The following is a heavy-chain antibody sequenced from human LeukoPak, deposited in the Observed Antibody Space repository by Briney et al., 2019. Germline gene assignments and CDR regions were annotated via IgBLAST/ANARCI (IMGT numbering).Heavy chain of an antibody. V-gene: IGHV4-34*01. CDR1: GGSFSGYY. Sequence: PSETLSLTCAVYGGSFSGYYWSWIRQPPGKGLEWIGEINHSGSTNYNPSLKSRVTISVDTSKNQFSLKLSSVTAADTAVYYCARVGTPVVNDAFDIWGQGTMVTVSS. CDR2: INHSGST. D-gene: IGHD4-23*01. J-gene: IGHJ3*02. CDR3: ARVGTPVVNDAFDI.